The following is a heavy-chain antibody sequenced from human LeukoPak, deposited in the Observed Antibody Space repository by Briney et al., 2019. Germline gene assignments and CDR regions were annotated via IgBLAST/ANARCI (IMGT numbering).Heavy chain of an antibody. CDR2: ITRGGGT. D-gene: IGHD2-15*01. V-gene: IGHV3-23*01. Sequence: GGSPRLSCAASGFTFSSYAMTWVRQAPGKGLEWVSGITRGGGTYYADSVKGRFTISRDNAKNSLYLQMNSLRAEDTAVYYCARRLLWGQGTLVTVSS. J-gene: IGHJ4*02. CDR1: GFTFSSYA. CDR3: ARRLL.